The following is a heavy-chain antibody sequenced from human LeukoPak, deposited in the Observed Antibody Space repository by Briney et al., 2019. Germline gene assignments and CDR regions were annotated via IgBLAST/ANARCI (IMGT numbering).Heavy chain of an antibody. D-gene: IGHD2-2*01. CDR2: ISTSGST. V-gene: IGHV4-4*07. Sequence: SETLSLTCSVSGASMSGSFWSWIRQPAGKGLEWLGRISTSGSTLYNPSLKSRVTVSVDTSKDQFSLRLNSVTAADTAVYYCARMYCTSTTCYLDFWGQGTPVTVSS. CDR3: ARMYCTSTTCYLDF. J-gene: IGHJ4*02. CDR1: GASMSGSF.